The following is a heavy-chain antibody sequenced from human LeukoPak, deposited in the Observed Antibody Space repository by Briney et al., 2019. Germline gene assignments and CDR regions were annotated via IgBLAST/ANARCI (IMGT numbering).Heavy chain of an antibody. Sequence: GESLKISCKDSGYSFTNYWIGWVRQMPGKDLEWMGIIHSADSNTKYSPSFQGQVTISADKSISTAYLQWSGLKASDTAMYYCAGARHGDYRWDYWGQGTLVTVSS. J-gene: IGHJ4*02. D-gene: IGHD4-17*01. CDR2: IHSADSNT. V-gene: IGHV5-51*01. CDR3: AGARHGDYRWDY. CDR1: GYSFTNYW.